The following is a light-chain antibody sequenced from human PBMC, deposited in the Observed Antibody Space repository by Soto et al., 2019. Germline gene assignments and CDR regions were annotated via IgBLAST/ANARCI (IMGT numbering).Light chain of an antibody. CDR2: GAC. CDR1: RSVSFAY. CDR3: QQYVTPPYT. J-gene: IGKJ2*01. V-gene: IGKV3-20*01. Sequence: IVLTQAPDTLSLSPGERVSLSCRASRSVSFAYVAWYQLRPGQAPRLLIYGACSRATGIPDRFSGSGSGTDFTLTIGRLEPEDSAVYYCQQYVTPPYTFGQGINLEI.